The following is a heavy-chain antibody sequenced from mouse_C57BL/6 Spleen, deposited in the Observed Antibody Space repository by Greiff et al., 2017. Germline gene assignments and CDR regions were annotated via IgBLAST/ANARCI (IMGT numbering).Heavy chain of an antibody. CDR3: AIYYGYDAGLYYFDY. J-gene: IGHJ2*01. CDR1: GYAFSSSW. Sequence: QVQLQQSGPELVKPGASVKISCKASGYAFSSSWMNWVKQRPGKGLEWIGRIYPGDGDTNYNGKFKGKATLTADKSSSTAYMQLSSLTSEDSAVYFCAIYYGYDAGLYYFDYWGQGTTLTVSS. D-gene: IGHD2-2*01. CDR2: IYPGDGDT. V-gene: IGHV1-82*01.